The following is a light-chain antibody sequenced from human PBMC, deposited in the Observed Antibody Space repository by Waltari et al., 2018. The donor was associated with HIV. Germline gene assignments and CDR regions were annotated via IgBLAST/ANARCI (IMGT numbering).Light chain of an antibody. J-gene: IGKJ4*01. Sequence: VVMTQSPATLSESPGARATLPCRASKSVGSNLAWYQQKPGQAPRLLIYGASTRATGVPARFTGSGSGTEFTLTISSLQSEDFAVYYCHQYNNWPPVTFGGGTKVEIK. V-gene: IGKV3-15*01. CDR2: GAS. CDR1: KSVGSN. CDR3: HQYNNWPPVT.